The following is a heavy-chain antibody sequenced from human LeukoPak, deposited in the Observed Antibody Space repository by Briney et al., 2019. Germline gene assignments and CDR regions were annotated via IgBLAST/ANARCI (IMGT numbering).Heavy chain of an antibody. J-gene: IGHJ6*03. D-gene: IGHD5-18*01. CDR3: ARDVRGYSYGSYYYYYYYMDV. V-gene: IGHV3-64*01. Sequence: GGSLRLSCAASGFTFSSYAMHWVRQAPGKGLEYVSAISSNRGSTYYANSVKGRFTISRDNSKNTLYLQMGSLRAEDMAVYYCARDVRGYSYGSYYYYYYYMDVWGKGTTVTVSS. CDR1: GFTFSSYA. CDR2: ISSNRGST.